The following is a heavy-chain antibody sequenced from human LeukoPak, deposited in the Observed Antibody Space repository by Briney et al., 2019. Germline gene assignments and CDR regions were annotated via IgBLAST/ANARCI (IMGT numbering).Heavy chain of an antibody. CDR3: ARGVGNYRYYFDS. J-gene: IGHJ4*02. Sequence: PGGSLRLSCAASGCTFSNYAMNWIRQAPGKGLEWVASVSSSGAYIYYADLVEGRFTISRDNAKNSLSLQMNSLRAEDTAVYYCARGVGNYRYYFDSWGQGTLVTVSS. D-gene: IGHD3-22*01. V-gene: IGHV3-21*01. CDR1: GCTFSNYA. CDR2: VSSSGAYI.